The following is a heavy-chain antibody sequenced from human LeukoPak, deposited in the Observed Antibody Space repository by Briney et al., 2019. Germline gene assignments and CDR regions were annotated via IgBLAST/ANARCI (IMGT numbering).Heavy chain of an antibody. CDR2: ISYDGSNK. D-gene: IGHD3-16*02. CDR3: ARPHPLLRLGELSSNFDY. CDR1: GFTFSSYA. V-gene: IGHV3-30-3*01. Sequence: PGGSLRLSCAASGFTFSSYAMHWVRQAPGKGLEWVAVISYDGSNKYYADSVKGRFTISRDNSKNTLYLQMNSLRAEDTAVYYCARPHPLLRLGELSSNFDYWGQGTLVTVSS. J-gene: IGHJ4*02.